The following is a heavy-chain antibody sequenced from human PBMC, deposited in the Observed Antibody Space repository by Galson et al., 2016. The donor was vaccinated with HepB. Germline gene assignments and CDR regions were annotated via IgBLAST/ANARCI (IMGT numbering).Heavy chain of an antibody. V-gene: IGHV3-30-3*01. Sequence: SLRLSCAASGFTFSTYAIHWVRQAPGKGLEWVIVISYGGGSHKYFADSVKGRFTISRDNSKNTVYLQMNSLTTDDTALYYCARDKSLGDLSAFDLWGQGTMVAVSS. CDR2: ISYGGGSHK. D-gene: IGHD3-16*01. CDR1: GFTFSTYA. J-gene: IGHJ3*01. CDR3: ARDKSLGDLSAFDL.